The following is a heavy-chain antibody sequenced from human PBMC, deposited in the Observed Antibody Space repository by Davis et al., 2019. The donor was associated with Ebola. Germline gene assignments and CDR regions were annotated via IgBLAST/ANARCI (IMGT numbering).Heavy chain of an antibody. CDR3: AKRRGSNAGFEY. D-gene: IGHD3-10*01. J-gene: IGHJ4*02. CDR1: GYTFTNSD. V-gene: IGHV1-8*01. Sequence: ASVKVSCKASGYTFTNSDINWVRQATGQGLEWMGWMNPNSGNTVYAQKFQGRITMTRNISINPAYMELSSLRSEDTAVYFCAKRRGSNAGFEYWGQGSLVTVSS. CDR2: MNPNSGNT.